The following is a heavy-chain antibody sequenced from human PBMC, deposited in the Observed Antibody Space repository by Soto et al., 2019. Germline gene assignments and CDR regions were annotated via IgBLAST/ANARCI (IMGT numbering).Heavy chain of an antibody. Sequence: QVQLVQSGAEVKKPGASVKVSCKASGYTFTLHGIHWVRQAPGQRLEWMGWINAGNENTRYSQSFQDRVTITRDTSASTAYMELRSLRSEDTAVYYGARATYYSGSGSRYYFDYWGQGTSVTVPS. J-gene: IGHJ4*02. CDR1: GYTFTLHG. V-gene: IGHV1-3*01. CDR2: INAGNENT. D-gene: IGHD3-10*01. CDR3: ARATYYSGSGSRYYFDY.